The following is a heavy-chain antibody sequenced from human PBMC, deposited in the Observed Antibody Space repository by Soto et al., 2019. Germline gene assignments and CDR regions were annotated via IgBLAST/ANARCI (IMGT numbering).Heavy chain of an antibody. V-gene: IGHV1-3*01. Sequence: GASVKVSCNASGYTFTSYAMHWVRQAPGQRLEWMGWINAGNGNTKYSKKFQGRVTITRDTSASTAYMEMSSLRYEDTAVYYCVRVRYGGNLRSYYYYGMDVWSQGTTVTVSS. D-gene: IGHD4-17*01. CDR2: INAGNGNT. J-gene: IGHJ6*02. CDR1: GYTFTSYA. CDR3: VRVRYGGNLRSYYYYGMDV.